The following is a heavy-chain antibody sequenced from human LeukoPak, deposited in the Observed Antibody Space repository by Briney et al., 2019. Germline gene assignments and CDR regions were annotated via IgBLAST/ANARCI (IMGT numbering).Heavy chain of an antibody. CDR1: GFTFSSYG. CDR3: ASVSGDHFDY. CDR2: ISGSGGST. D-gene: IGHD1-14*01. Sequence: GGSLRLSCAASGFTFSSYGMSWVRQAPGKGLEWVSAISGSGGSTYYADSVKGRFTISRDNAKNSLYLQMNSLRAEDTAVYYCASVSGDHFDYWGQGTLVTVSS. V-gene: IGHV3-23*01. J-gene: IGHJ4*02.